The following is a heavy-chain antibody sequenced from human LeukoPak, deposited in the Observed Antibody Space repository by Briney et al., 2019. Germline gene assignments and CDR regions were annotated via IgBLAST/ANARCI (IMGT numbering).Heavy chain of an antibody. J-gene: IGHJ4*02. CDR2: IIPILGIA. D-gene: IGHD2-21*01. Sequence: GASVKVSCKASGGTFSSYAISWVRQAPGQGLEWMGRIIPILGIANYAQKFQGRVTITADKSTSTAYMKLSSLRSEDTAVYYRARVFPNTERLAHFDYWGQGTLVTVSS. CDR3: ARVFPNTERLAHFDY. CDR1: GGTFSSYA. V-gene: IGHV1-69*04.